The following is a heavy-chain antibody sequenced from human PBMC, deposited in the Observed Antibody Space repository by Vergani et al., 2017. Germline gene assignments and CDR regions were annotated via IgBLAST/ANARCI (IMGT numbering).Heavy chain of an antibody. CDR3: ARELRGLMIDFDY. D-gene: IGHD2-8*01. J-gene: IGHJ4*02. Sequence: QVQLVESGGGVVQPGRSLRLSCAASGFTFSSYGMHWVRQAPGKGLEWVAVIWYDGSNKYYADSVKGRFTISRDNSKNTLYLQMNSLRAEDTAVYYCARELRGLMIDFDYWSQGTLVTVSS. CDR2: IWYDGSNK. CDR1: GFTFSSYG. V-gene: IGHV3-33*01.